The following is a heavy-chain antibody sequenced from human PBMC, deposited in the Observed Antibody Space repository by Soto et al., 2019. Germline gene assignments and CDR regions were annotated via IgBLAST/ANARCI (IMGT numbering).Heavy chain of an antibody. D-gene: IGHD3-3*01. CDR3: AKVGLMYYDFLSGYTGTKTFTDY. J-gene: IGHJ4*02. CDR2: ISGSGGST. CDR1: GFTFSSYA. Sequence: PGGSLRLSCAASGFTFSSYAMSWVRQAPGKGLEWVSAISGSGGSTYYADSVKGRFTISRDNSKNTLYLQMNSLRAEDTAVYYCAKVGLMYYDFLSGYTGTKTFTDYRGQGTLVTVSS. V-gene: IGHV3-23*01.